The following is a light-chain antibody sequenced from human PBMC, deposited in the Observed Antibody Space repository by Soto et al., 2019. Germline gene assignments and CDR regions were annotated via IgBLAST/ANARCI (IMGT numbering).Light chain of an antibody. J-gene: IGKJ4*01. CDR3: QQYESISLS. CDR1: QSVSTW. Sequence: DIQMTQSPSTLSAFVGDRVTITCRASQSVSTWLAWYQQKPGKAPKLLIYDASNLESGVPSRFSGSGSGTEFTLTISTLQPDDFATYYCQQYESISLSFGGGTKVDIK. CDR2: DAS. V-gene: IGKV1-5*01.